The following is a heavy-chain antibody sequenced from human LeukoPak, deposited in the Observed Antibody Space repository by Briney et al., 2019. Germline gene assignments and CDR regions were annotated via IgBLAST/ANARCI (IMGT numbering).Heavy chain of an antibody. CDR1: GGSISSSSYY. V-gene: IGHV4-61*05. CDR2: IYYSGST. Sequence: SETLSLTCTVSGGSISSSSYYWSWIRQPPGKGLEWIGYIYYSGSTSYNPSLKSRVTISVDTSKNQFSLKLSSVTAADTAVYYCARGLDYYDSSGAIDYWGQGTLVTVSS. J-gene: IGHJ4*02. CDR3: ARGLDYYDSSGAIDY. D-gene: IGHD3-22*01.